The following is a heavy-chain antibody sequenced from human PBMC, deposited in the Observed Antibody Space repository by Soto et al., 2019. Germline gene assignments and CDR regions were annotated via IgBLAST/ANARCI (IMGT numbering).Heavy chain of an antibody. CDR3: ARVPDY. Sequence: QLQLQESGSGLVKPSQTLSLTCAVSGGSISSGGYSWSWIRQPPGKGLEWIGYIYHGGSIYYNPSLKSRGTISVDRCNYHFFLKMSSVTAAETAVYYCARVPDYWGQGPLVTVSS. V-gene: IGHV4-30-2*01. J-gene: IGHJ4*02. CDR2: IYHGGSI. CDR1: GGSISSGGYS.